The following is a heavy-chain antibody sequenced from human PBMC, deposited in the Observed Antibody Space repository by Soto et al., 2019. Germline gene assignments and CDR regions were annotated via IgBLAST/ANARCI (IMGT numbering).Heavy chain of an antibody. Sequence: ASMKVSCQASGYTFHGYYMPWGRPAPGQGVEWMGWINPNSGGTNYAQKFQGGVTMTRDTSISTAYMELSRLRSDDTAVYYCVRELESSSFDYWGQGTLVTVSS. D-gene: IGHD6-6*01. J-gene: IGHJ4*02. V-gene: IGHV1-2*02. CDR3: VRELESSSFDY. CDR1: GYTFHGYY. CDR2: INPNSGGT.